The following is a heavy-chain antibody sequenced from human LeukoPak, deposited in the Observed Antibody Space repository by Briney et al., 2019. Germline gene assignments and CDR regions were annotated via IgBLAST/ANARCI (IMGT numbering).Heavy chain of an antibody. CDR1: GFTFSSYA. J-gene: IGHJ4*02. CDR2: ISGSGGST. Sequence: PGGSLRLSCAASGFTFSSYAMSWVRQAPGKGLGWVSAISGSGGSTYYADSVKGRFTISRDNSKNTLYLRMNSLRAEDTAVYYCAKDGPYSSSWYRGYFDYWGQGTLVTVSS. D-gene: IGHD6-13*01. V-gene: IGHV3-23*01. CDR3: AKDGPYSSSWYRGYFDY.